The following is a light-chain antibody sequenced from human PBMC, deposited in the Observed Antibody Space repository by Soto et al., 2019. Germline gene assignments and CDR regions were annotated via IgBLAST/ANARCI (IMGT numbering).Light chain of an antibody. J-gene: IGLJ1*01. V-gene: IGLV1-44*01. CDR1: SSNIGSNT. CDR2: SNN. CDR3: AAWDDSLNGYYV. Sequence: QSVLTQPPSTSGTPGQRVAISCSGSSSNIGSNTVNWYQQLPGTAPKLLIYSNNQRPSGVPDRFSGSKSGTPASLAISGLQSKNEADYYCAAWDDSLNGYYVFGTGTKLTVL.